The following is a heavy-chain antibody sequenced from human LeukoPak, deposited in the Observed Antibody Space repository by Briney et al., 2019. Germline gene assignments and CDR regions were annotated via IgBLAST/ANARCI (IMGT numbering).Heavy chain of an antibody. CDR1: GFTFSNYG. V-gene: IGHV3-33*01. D-gene: IGHD6-13*01. CDR3: ARDRAAADLDY. Sequence: GGSPRLSCAASGFTFSNYGMHCVRQAPGKGLEWVAVIWYDGSNKFYADSVKGRFTISRDNSKNTLYLQMNSLRAEDTAVYYCARDRAAADLDYWGQGTLVTVSS. J-gene: IGHJ4*02. CDR2: IWYDGSNK.